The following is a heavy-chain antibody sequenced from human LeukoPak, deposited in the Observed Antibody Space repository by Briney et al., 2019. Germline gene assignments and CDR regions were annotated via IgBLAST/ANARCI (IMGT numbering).Heavy chain of an antibody. V-gene: IGHV4-30-2*01. CDR1: GGSISGSFYY. D-gene: IGHD3-10*01. Sequence: SETLSLTCTVSGGSISGSFYYWGWIRQPPGKGLEWIGYIYHSGSTYYNPSLKSRVTISVDRSKNQFSLKLSSVTAADTAVYYCARGDYYGSGTTFDYWGQGTLVTVSS. J-gene: IGHJ4*02. CDR2: IYHSGST. CDR3: ARGDYYGSGTTFDY.